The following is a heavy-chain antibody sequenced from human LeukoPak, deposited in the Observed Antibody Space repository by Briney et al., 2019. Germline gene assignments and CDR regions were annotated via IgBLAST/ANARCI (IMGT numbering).Heavy chain of an antibody. Sequence: SETLSLTCSVSGGSISSTDYYWGWIRQPPGKGLEWIASMHYTGSTTNNPSLKSRVTISPDTSKNQFSLKLSSVTAADTAVYYCAGTMESVIFSTFDYWGQGTLVTVSS. CDR3: AGTMESVIFSTFDY. CDR1: GGSISSTDYY. CDR2: MHYTGST. V-gene: IGHV4-39*07. J-gene: IGHJ4*02. D-gene: IGHD3-3*02.